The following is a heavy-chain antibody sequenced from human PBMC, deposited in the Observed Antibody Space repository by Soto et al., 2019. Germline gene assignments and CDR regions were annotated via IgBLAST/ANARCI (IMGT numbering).Heavy chain of an antibody. Sequence: QVQLVQSGAEVKKPGASVKVSCKASGYTFTSYYMHWVRQAPGQGLEWMGIINPSGGSTSYAQKFQGRVTMTRDTSTSTVYMELSSLRSEDTAVYYCARELWDSSSSGRGDFDYWGQGTLVTVSS. V-gene: IGHV1-46*01. CDR1: GYTFTSYY. CDR2: INPSGGST. CDR3: ARELWDSSSSGRGDFDY. D-gene: IGHD6-6*01. J-gene: IGHJ4*02.